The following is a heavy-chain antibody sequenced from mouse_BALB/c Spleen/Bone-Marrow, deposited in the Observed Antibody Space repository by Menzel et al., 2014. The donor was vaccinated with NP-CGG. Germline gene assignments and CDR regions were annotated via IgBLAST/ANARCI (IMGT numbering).Heavy chain of an antibody. V-gene: IGHV10-1*02. CDR2: IRSKSNNYAT. CDR3: VRSDDGWFAY. Sequence: EVQGVESGGGLVLPKGSLKLSCAASGFTFNTYAMNWVRQAPGKGLEWVARIRSKSNNYATYYADSVKDRFTISRDDSQSMLYLQMNNLKTEDTAMYYCVRSDDGWFAYWGQGTLVTVSA. D-gene: IGHD2-3*01. CDR1: GFTFNTYA. J-gene: IGHJ3*01.